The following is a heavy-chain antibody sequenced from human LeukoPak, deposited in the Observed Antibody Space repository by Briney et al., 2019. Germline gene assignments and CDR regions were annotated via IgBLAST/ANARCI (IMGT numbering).Heavy chain of an antibody. CDR1: GFTFSNYW. D-gene: IGHD6-19*01. Sequence: PGGSLRLSCAASGFTFSNYWMSWVRQAPGKGLEWVANIKQDGSEKYYVDSVKGRFTISRDNAKNSLYLQMNSLRAEDTAVYYCARNQGIVVAEAFDIWGQGTMVTVSS. J-gene: IGHJ3*02. CDR2: IKQDGSEK. CDR3: ARNQGIVVAEAFDI. V-gene: IGHV3-7*01.